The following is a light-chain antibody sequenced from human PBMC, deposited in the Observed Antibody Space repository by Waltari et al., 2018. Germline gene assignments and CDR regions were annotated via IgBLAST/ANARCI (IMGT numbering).Light chain of an antibody. V-gene: IGLV2-14*03. J-gene: IGLJ3*02. CDR1: SSDVGAYNH. CDR3: SSYTSRGTWV. Sequence: QSALAQPASVSGSPGQSITISCTGTSSDVGAYNHVSWYQQHPGKAPQLMTYGVSNRPSGVSTRFSGSKSGNTASLTISGLQPEDEADYYCSSYTSRGTWVFGGGTKLTV. CDR2: GVS.